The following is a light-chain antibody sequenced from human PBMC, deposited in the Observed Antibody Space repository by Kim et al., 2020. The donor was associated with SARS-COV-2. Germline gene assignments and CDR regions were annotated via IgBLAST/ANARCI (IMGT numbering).Light chain of an antibody. J-gene: IGLJ2*01. CDR1: SSDGGGYNY. Sequence: GESSPTACTGTSSDGGGYNYVSWYQQHPGKAPKLMIYDVSNRPSGVSNRFSGSKSGNTASLTISGLQAEDEADYYCSSYTSSSTLGFGGGTKLTVL. V-gene: IGLV2-14*03. CDR3: SSYTSSSTLG. CDR2: DVS.